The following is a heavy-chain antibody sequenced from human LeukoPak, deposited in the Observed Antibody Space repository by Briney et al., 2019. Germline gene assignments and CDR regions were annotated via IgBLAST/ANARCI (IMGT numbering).Heavy chain of an antibody. V-gene: IGHV1-69*04. CDR3: ARDSAHGGNLN. CDR1: GGTFSSYA. D-gene: IGHD4-23*01. Sequence: SVKVSCKASGGTFSSYAISWVRQAPGQGLEWMGRIIPILGIANYAQKFQGRVTITADKSTSTAYMELSSLRSEDTAVYYCARDSAHGGNLNWGQGTLVTVSS. CDR2: IIPILGIA. J-gene: IGHJ4*02.